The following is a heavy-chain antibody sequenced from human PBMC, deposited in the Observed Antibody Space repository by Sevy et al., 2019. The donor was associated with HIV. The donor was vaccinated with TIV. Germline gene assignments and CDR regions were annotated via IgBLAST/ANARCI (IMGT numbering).Heavy chain of an antibody. D-gene: IGHD3-22*01. CDR2: ISSSSYR. CDR1: GFTFSSYS. V-gene: IGHV3-21*01. CDR3: ARDAALSNYYDSSGYPNAFDI. J-gene: IGHJ3*02. Sequence: GGSLRLSCAASGFTFSSYSMNWVRQAPGKGLEWVSSISSSSYRYYADSVKGRFTISRDNAKNSLYLQMNNLRAEDTAVYYCARDAALSNYYDSSGYPNAFDIWGQGTMVTVSS.